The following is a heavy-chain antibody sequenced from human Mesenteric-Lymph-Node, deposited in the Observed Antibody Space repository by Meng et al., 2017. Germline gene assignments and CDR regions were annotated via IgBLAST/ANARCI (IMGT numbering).Heavy chain of an antibody. CDR2: ISGNGRDT. Sequence: VQLGESGGRLVPPGGSLRLSCVASGFSFSFYAMSWVRQAPGKGLEWVSAISGNGRDTYYADSVQGRFTISRDNSKNTLYLQMNSLRAEDTALYYCNFDFWGQGTLVTVSS. V-gene: IGHV3-23*04. CDR1: GFSFSFYA. J-gene: IGHJ4*02. CDR3: NFDF.